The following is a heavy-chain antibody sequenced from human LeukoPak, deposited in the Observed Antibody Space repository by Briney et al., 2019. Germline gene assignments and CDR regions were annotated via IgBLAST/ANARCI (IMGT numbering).Heavy chain of an antibody. CDR3: ARVEAVAGPFDY. CDR1: GGSISSGGYS. Sequence: PSQTLSLTCAVSGGSISSGGYSWSWIRQPPGKGLEWIGYIYYSGSTYYNPSLKSRVTISVNTSKNQFSLQLNSVTPEDTAVYYCARVEAVAGPFDYWGQGTLVTVSS. V-gene: IGHV4-30-4*07. D-gene: IGHD6-19*01. J-gene: IGHJ4*02. CDR2: IYYSGST.